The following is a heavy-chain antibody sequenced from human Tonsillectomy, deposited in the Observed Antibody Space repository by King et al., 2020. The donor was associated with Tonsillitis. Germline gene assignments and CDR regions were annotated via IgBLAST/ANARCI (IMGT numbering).Heavy chain of an antibody. D-gene: IGHD3-10*01. CDR1: GGTFSNYA. Sequence: QLVQSGAEVKKPGSSVKVSCKASGGTFSNYAISWVRQAPGQGLEWMGRIIPILGIANYAQNFQGRVTITADKSTSTAYMELSRLRYEDTAVYYCARDLRVRGAVPVHHYMDVWGTGTTVTVSS. J-gene: IGHJ6*03. CDR2: IIPILGIA. CDR3: ARDLRVRGAVPVHHYMDV. V-gene: IGHV1-69*09.